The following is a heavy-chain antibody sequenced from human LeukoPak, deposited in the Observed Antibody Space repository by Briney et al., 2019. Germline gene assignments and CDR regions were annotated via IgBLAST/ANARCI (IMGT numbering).Heavy chain of an antibody. Sequence: ASVKVSCKASGYTFSNYDINWVRQATGQGLEWMGWMNPKSGNTGYARKFQGRVTMTSNTFISTAYMELSNLRSGDTAVYWCTRARGFLAKSENWGLGTLVTV. V-gene: IGHV1-8*01. CDR3: TRARGFLAKSEN. CDR1: GYTFSNYD. J-gene: IGHJ4*02. CDR2: MNPKSGNT. D-gene: IGHD2/OR15-2a*01.